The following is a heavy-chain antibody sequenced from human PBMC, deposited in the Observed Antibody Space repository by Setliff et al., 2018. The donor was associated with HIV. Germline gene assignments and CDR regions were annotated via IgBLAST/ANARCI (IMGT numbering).Heavy chain of an antibody. D-gene: IGHD3-10*01. Sequence: ASVKVSCKASGYTFSDYYMNWVRQAPGQGLEWMGWINPNSGGTNYAQKFQGRVTITRDTSANTAYMELSRLRSDDTAVYFCARGALLAVFDFDHWGHGTLVTVSS. J-gene: IGHJ4*01. CDR3: ARGALLAVFDFDH. V-gene: IGHV1-2*02. CDR1: GYTFSDYY. CDR2: INPNSGGT.